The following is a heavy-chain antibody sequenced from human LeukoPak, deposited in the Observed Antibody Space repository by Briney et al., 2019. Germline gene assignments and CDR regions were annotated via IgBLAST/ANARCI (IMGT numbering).Heavy chain of an antibody. CDR3: ARGIVGIQLWLHGFDY. D-gene: IGHD5-18*01. J-gene: IGHJ4*02. CDR2: ISSSSSYI. Sequence: GGSLRLSCAASGFTFSSYSMNWVRQAPGKGLEWVSSISSSSSYIYYADSVKGRFTISRDNAKNSLYLRMNSLRAEDTAVYYCARGIVGIQLWLHGFDYWGQGTLVTVSS. CDR1: GFTFSSYS. V-gene: IGHV3-21*01.